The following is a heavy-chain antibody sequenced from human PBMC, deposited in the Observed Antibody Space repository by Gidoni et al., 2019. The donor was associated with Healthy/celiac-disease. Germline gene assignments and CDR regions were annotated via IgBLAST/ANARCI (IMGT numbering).Heavy chain of an antibody. D-gene: IGHD6-19*01. Sequence: VQLVQSGAEVKKPGESLKISCKGSGYSFTSYWIGWVRQMPGKGLEWMGIISPGDSDTKYRPSFQGQVTISADKSISTAYLQWSSLKASDTAMYYCAIRRGYSSGWYDGWFDPWGQGTLVTVSS. CDR3: AIRRGYSSGWYDGWFDP. CDR2: ISPGDSDT. J-gene: IGHJ5*02. CDR1: GYSFTSYW. V-gene: IGHV5-51*03.